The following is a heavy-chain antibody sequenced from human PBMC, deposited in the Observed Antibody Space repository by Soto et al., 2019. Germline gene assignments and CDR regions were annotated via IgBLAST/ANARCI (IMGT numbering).Heavy chain of an antibody. CDR1: GGSISSYY. CDR2: IYYSGST. J-gene: IGHJ5*02. CDR3: ASFPQKNWFDP. Sequence: PSETLSLTCPVSGGSISSYYWSWIRQPPGKGLEWIGYIYYSGSTNYNPSLKSRVTISVDTSKNQFSLKLSSVTAADTAVYYCASFPQKNWFDPWGQGTLVTVSS. V-gene: IGHV4-59*01.